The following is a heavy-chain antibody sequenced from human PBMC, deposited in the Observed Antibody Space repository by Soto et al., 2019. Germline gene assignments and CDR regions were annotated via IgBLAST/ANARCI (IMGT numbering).Heavy chain of an antibody. CDR2: IYSGGST. V-gene: IGHV3-53*04. J-gene: IGHJ6*03. CDR1: GFTVSSNY. Sequence: GGSLRLSCAASGFTVSSNYMSWVRQAPGKGLEWVSVIYSGGSTYYADSVKGRFTISRHNSKNTLYLQMNSLRAEDTAVYYCARVNGYDYYSDYYYYMDVWGKGTTVTVSS. D-gene: IGHD5-12*01. CDR3: ARVNGYDYYSDYYYYMDV.